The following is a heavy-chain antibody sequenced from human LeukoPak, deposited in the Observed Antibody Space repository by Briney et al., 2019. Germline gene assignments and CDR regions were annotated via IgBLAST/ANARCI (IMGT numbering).Heavy chain of an antibody. CDR1: GYTLTELP. D-gene: IGHD2-21*01. J-gene: IGHJ6*02. CDR2: FDPEDGET. V-gene: IGHV1-24*01. CDR3: ATIPLGPYYYYGMDV. Sequence: ASVKVSCKVSGYTLTELPMHWVRQAPGKGLEWMGGFDPEDGETIYAQKFQGRVTMTEDTSTDTAYMELSSLRSEDTAVYYCATIPLGPYYYYGMDVWGQGTTVTVSS.